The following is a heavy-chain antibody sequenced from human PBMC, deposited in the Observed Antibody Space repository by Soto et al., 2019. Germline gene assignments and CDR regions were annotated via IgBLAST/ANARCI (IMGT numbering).Heavy chain of an antibody. D-gene: IGHD4-17*01. J-gene: IGHJ6*02. CDR2: FCSAGDI. CDR3: ARGSDYDCRTGTYFSYYGLQX. CDR1: GFTFSRYD. Sequence: GGSLRLSCVASGFTFSRYDMYWVRRGSGQGLEWVSTFCSAGDIYYADSVKGRFIISRENAKNYLYLQMNNLGAGDTAEYYCARGSDYDCRTGTYFSYYGLQXWGQGTRFTVS. V-gene: IGHV3-13*01.